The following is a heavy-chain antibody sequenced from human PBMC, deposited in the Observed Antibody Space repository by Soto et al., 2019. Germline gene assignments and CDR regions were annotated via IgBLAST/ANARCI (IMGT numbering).Heavy chain of an antibody. V-gene: IGHV1-69*12. CDR2: IIPIFGTA. CDR1: GGTFSSYA. Sequence: QVQLVQSGAEVKKTGSSVKVSCKASGGTFSSYAISWVRQAPGQGLEWMGGIIPIFGTANYAQKFQGRVTITADESTSTAYMELSSLRSEDTAVYYCAREVMITFGGVFDSWGQGTLVTVSS. D-gene: IGHD3-16*01. CDR3: AREVMITFGGVFDS. J-gene: IGHJ4*02.